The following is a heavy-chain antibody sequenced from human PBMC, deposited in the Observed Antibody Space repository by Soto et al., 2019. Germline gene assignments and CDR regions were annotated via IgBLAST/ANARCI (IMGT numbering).Heavy chain of an antibody. CDR1: GFSLSTSGVG. J-gene: IGHJ4*02. D-gene: IGHD7-27*01. CDR2: IYWDDDK. Sequence: HITLKESGPTLVKPTQTLTLTCTFSGFSLSTSGVGVGWIRQPPGKALEWLALIYWDDDKRYSPSLKSRLTITKDTSKNQVVLTMTNRDPVDTATYYCAHSLIPNWGSRGAFDYWGQGTLVTVSS. V-gene: IGHV2-5*02. CDR3: AHSLIPNWGSRGAFDY.